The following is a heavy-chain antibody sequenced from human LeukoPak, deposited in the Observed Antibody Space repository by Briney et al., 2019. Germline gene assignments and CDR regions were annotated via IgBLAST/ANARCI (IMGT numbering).Heavy chain of an antibody. CDR3: ARESAADGTRWFDP. V-gene: IGHV4-4*07. Sequence: SETLSLSCSVSGGSLSDYFWTWIRQPAGKRLEWVGRTRASGSTFYNPSLRSRVTMSLDRSTKQFSLRLTSVTAADTAVYYCARESAADGTRWFDPWGQGTLVSVSS. J-gene: IGHJ5*02. CDR1: GGSLSDYF. D-gene: IGHD6-13*01. CDR2: TRASGST.